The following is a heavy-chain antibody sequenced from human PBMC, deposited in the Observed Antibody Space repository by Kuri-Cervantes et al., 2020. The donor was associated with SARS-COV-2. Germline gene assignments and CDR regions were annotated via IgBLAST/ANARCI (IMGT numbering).Heavy chain of an antibody. CDR1: GYTLSELS. V-gene: IGHV1-24*01. Sequence: ASVKVSCKVSGYTLSELSIHWVRQPPGQGLEWMGGYHPDDGETFYAQKFQGRVTMTTDTSTSTAYMELRSLRSDDTAVYYCARAPGYCSGGSCYSGGGYWGQGTLVTVSS. J-gene: IGHJ4*02. CDR3: ARAPGYCSGGSCYSGGGY. D-gene: IGHD2-15*01. CDR2: YHPDDGET.